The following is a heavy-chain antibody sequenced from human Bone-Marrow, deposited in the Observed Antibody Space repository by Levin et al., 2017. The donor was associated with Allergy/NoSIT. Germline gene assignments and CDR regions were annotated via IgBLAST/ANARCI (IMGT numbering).Heavy chain of an antibody. D-gene: IGHD6-19*01. Sequence: GGSLRLSCAASGFTFSSYGMHWVRQAPGKGLEWVAVISYDGSNKYYADSVKGRFTISRDNSKNTLYLQMNSLRAEDTAVYYCAKESLGIAVAGTPLDYWGQGTLVTVSS. CDR3: AKESLGIAVAGTPLDY. CDR2: ISYDGSNK. CDR1: GFTFSSYG. V-gene: IGHV3-30*18. J-gene: IGHJ4*02.